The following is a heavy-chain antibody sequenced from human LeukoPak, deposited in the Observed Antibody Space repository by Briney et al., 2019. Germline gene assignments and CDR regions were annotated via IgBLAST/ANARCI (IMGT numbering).Heavy chain of an antibody. CDR1: GGSISSSSYY. J-gene: IGHJ4*02. CDR3: ARVSLVRGAPDYYFDY. D-gene: IGHD3-10*01. V-gene: IGHV4-39*07. Sequence: SETLSLTCTVSGGSISSSSYYWGWIRQPPGKGLEWIGSIYYSGSTYYNPSFKSRVTISVDTSKNQFSLKLRSVTAADTAVYYCARVSLVRGAPDYYFDYWGQGTLVTVSS. CDR2: IYYSGST.